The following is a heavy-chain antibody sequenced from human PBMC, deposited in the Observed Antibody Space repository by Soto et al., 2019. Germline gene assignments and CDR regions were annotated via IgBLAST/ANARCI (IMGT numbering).Heavy chain of an antibody. J-gene: IGHJ5*02. CDR3: ARRGDTRDSGYDSDWFDP. CDR1: GDSIRSYY. D-gene: IGHD5-12*01. CDR2: IYHSGST. V-gene: IGHV4-59*08. Sequence: SETLSLTCNVSGDSIRSYYWSWIRQSPGKGLEWIGSIYHSGSTNYNPSLKSRVTISVDTSKKEFTLNLNSVTAADTAVYYCARRGDTRDSGYDSDWFDPWGQGTLVTVSS.